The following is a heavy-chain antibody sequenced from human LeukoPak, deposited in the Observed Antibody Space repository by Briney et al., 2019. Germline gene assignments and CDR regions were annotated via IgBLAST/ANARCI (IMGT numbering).Heavy chain of an antibody. D-gene: IGHD7-27*01. J-gene: IGHJ4*02. Sequence: PGRSLRLSCAASGFTFDDYTMHWVRHAPGKGLDWVSGISWSSATIGYADSVKGRFTVSRDNSKNTLYLQMNSLRPEDTAVYYCARSNWGSYYWGQGTLVTVSS. V-gene: IGHV3-9*01. CDR1: GFTFDDYT. CDR2: ISWSSATI. CDR3: ARSNWGSYY.